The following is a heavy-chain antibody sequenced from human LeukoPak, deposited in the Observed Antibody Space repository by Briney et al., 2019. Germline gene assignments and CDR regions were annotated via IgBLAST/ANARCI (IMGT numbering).Heavy chain of an antibody. D-gene: IGHD6-19*01. CDR3: ARGGSGWYLERSFDY. CDR1: GDSISSGTYY. Sequence: SETLSLTCTVSGDSISSGTYYWNWIRQPPGKGLEWIGEINHSGSTNYNPSLKSRVTISVDTSKNQFFLKLSSVTAADTAVYYCARGGSGWYLERSFDYWGQGTLVTVSS. V-gene: IGHV4-39*07. CDR2: INHSGST. J-gene: IGHJ4*02.